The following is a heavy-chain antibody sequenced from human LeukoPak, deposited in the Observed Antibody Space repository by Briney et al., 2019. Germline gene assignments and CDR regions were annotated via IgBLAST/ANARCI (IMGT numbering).Heavy chain of an antibody. J-gene: IGHJ4*02. D-gene: IGHD3-22*01. Sequence: SETLSLTCTVSGGSISSSSYYWGWIRQPPGKGLEWIGSIYYSGSTYYNPSLKSRVTISVDTSKNQFSLNLSSVTAADTAMYYCARRDSSGYYHFFDYWGQGTLVTVSS. CDR3: ARRDSSGYYHFFDY. CDR1: GGSISSSSYY. V-gene: IGHV4-39*07. CDR2: IYYSGST.